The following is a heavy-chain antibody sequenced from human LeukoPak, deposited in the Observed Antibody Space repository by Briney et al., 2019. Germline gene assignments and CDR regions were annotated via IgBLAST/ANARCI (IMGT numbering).Heavy chain of an antibody. Sequence: SETLSLTCTVSGGSISGYYWSWIRQPPGKGLEWIGYIYYSGSTNYISSLKSRLTISVDTSKNQFSLKLSSVTAADTAVYYCARLGTGYDSSGYSIGWFDPWGQGTLVTVSS. CDR2: IYYSGST. CDR1: GGSISGYY. V-gene: IGHV4-59*08. J-gene: IGHJ5*02. CDR3: ARLGTGYDSSGYSIGWFDP. D-gene: IGHD3-22*01.